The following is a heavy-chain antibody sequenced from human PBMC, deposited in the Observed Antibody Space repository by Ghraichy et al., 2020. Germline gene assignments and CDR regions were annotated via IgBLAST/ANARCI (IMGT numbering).Heavy chain of an antibody. CDR2: ISSSGTYI. V-gene: IGHV3-21*01. CDR1: GFTFSTYT. J-gene: IGHJ4*02. Sequence: GGSLRLSCAASGFTFSTYTMNWVRQAPGKALEWVSSISSSGTYIFYADSVKGRFTISRDNAKNSLYLQMSSLRAEDAAVYFCARNDYWGQGTLVTVSS. CDR3: ARNDY.